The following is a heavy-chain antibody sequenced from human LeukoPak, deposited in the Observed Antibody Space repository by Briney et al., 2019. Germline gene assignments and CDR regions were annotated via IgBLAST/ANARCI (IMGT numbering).Heavy chain of an antibody. J-gene: IGHJ6*02. CDR2: ISSSSSYI. CDR3: ARGRYYDILTGYYNNYYGMDV. CDR1: GFTFSSYS. D-gene: IGHD3-9*01. Sequence: PEGSLRLSCAASGFTFSSYSMNWVRQAPGKGLEWVSSISSSSSYIYYADSVKGRFTISRDNAKNSLYLQMNSLRAEDTAVYYCARGRYYDILTGYYNNYYGMDVWGQGTTVTVSS. V-gene: IGHV3-21*01.